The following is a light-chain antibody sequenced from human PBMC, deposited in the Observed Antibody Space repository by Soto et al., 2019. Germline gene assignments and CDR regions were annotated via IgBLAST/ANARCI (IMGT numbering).Light chain of an antibody. CDR1: QSVSSY. CDR2: DAS. Sequence: EIVLTQSPATLSLSPGERATLSCRASQSVSSYLAWYQQKPGQAPRLLIYDASNSATGIPARFSGSGSGTDFPLTISSLEPEDFAVYYCHQRSNWPRTFGQGTKLEIK. J-gene: IGKJ2*01. CDR3: HQRSNWPRT. V-gene: IGKV3-11*01.